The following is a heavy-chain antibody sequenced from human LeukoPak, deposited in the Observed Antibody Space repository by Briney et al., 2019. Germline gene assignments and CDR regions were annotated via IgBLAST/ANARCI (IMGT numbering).Heavy chain of an antibody. CDR2: INHSGST. Sequence: PSETLSLTCAVYGGFFSGYYWSWIRQPPGKGLEWIGEINHSGSTNYNPSLKSRVTISVDTSKNQFSLKLSSVTAADTAVYYCASLPVVVVPAAEGSDDAFDIWGQGTMVTVSS. D-gene: IGHD2-2*01. CDR3: ASLPVVVVPAAEGSDDAFDI. CDR1: GGFFSGYY. V-gene: IGHV4-34*01. J-gene: IGHJ3*02.